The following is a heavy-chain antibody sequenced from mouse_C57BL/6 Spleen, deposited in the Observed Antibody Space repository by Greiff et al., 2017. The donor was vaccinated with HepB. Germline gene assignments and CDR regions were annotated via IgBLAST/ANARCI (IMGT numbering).Heavy chain of an antibody. CDR2: IYPGDGDT. J-gene: IGHJ1*03. V-gene: IGHV1-82*01. CDR1: GYAFSSSW. Sequence: VQLQQSGPELVKPGASVKISCKASGYAFSSSWMNWVKQRPGKGLEWIGRIYPGDGDTNYNGKFKGKATLTADKSSSTAYMQLSSLTSEDSAVYFCARVSYYYGSSYWYFDVWGTGTTVTVSS. D-gene: IGHD1-1*01. CDR3: ARVSYYYGSSYWYFDV.